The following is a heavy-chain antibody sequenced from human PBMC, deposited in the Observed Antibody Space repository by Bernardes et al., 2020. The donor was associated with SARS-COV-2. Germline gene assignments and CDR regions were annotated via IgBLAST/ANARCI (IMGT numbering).Heavy chain of an antibody. CDR1: GFTFSTYC. CDR2: IKTDGSAK. J-gene: IGHJ4*02. V-gene: IGHV3-7*01. Sequence: GGSLRLSCAASGFTFSTYCMTWVRQAPGKGLEWVAYIKTDGSAKYYVDSVKGRFTISRDNAKNSVYLQMSSLRVEDTAVYYCARDAGYGGNNDYWGQGTLVTVSS. D-gene: IGHD2-15*01. CDR3: ARDAGYGGNNDY.